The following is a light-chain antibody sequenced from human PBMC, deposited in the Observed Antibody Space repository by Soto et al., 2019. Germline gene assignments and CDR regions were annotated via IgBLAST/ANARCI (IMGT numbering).Light chain of an antibody. Sequence: QSALTQPASVSGSPGQSITISCTGTSSDVGGYNYVSWYQQHPGKAPKLMIFDVSNRPSGGSNRFSGSKSGNTASLTISGLHAEDEAEYYCSSYTSSSTLYVFGTGTKLTVL. CDR3: SSYTSSSTLYV. CDR2: DVS. J-gene: IGLJ1*01. CDR1: SSDVGGYNY. V-gene: IGLV2-14*01.